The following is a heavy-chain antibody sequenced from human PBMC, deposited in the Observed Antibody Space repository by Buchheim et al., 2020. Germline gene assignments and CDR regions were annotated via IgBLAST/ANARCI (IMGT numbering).Heavy chain of an antibody. CDR3: TRMDSNWNYVVDY. D-gene: IGHD1-7*01. V-gene: IGHV3-73*02. J-gene: IGHJ4*02. Sequence: EVQLVESGGGLVQPGGSLKLSCAASGFTFSGSAMHWVRQASGKGLEWVGRIRSKANSYATAYAASVQGRFTISRDDSKNTAYLQMNSLKTEDTAVYYCTRMDSNWNYVVDYWGQGTL. CDR1: GFTFSGSA. CDR2: IRSKANSYAT.